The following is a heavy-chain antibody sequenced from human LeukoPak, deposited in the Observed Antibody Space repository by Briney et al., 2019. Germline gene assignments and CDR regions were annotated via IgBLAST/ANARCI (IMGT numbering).Heavy chain of an antibody. V-gene: IGHV1-69*13. J-gene: IGHJ4*02. D-gene: IGHD3-10*01. Sequence: ASIKVTCQASVGTFSRYAFSWVRQAPGQGLDWMGGIIPIFGIANYAQNFHARVTITADESTSTAYMELSSMRFEDAAVYFCAGGKDYSGWGSYYDLNYWGQGTLVTVSS. CDR2: IIPIFGIA. CDR1: VGTFSRYA. CDR3: AGGKDYSGWGSYYDLNY.